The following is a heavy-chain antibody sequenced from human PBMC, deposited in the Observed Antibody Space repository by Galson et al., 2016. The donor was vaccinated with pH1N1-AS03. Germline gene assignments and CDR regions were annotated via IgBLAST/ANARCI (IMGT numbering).Heavy chain of an antibody. Sequence: SLRLSCAASGFTFSKTGMNWVRQAPGKGPEWVSSIDEGGSHPYSADSLQGRFTISRDNSKNTLYLQVNSLRAEDTAVYYCAREKINVGADYYGMDVWGQGTTVTVSS. CDR1: GFTFSKTG. D-gene: IGHD1-26*01. CDR2: IDEGGSHP. V-gene: IGHV3-21*01. J-gene: IGHJ6*02. CDR3: AREKINVGADYYGMDV.